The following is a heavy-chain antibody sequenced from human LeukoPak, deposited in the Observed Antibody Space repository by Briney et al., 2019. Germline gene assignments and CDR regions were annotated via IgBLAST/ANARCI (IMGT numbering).Heavy chain of an antibody. V-gene: IGHV1-69*02. Sequence: GASVKVSCNASGGTFSSYTISWVRHAPGQGLEWMGGIIPNHGIANYAQEFQGRVTITANKSTSTAYMELSSLRSEDTVVYYCAVITSFGVVTQPEFDYWGQGTLVTVSS. J-gene: IGHJ4*02. CDR1: GGTFSSYT. D-gene: IGHD3-3*01. CDR3: AVITSFGVVTQPEFDY. CDR2: IIPNHGIA.